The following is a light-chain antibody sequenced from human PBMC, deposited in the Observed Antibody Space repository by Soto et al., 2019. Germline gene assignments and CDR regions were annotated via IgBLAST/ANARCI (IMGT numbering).Light chain of an antibody. CDR1: SSDVGSYNL. J-gene: IGLJ2*01. Sequence: QSVLTQPASVSGSPGQSITISCTGTSSDVGSYNLVSWYQQHPGKAPKVIIYEGGKRPSGVSNRFSGSNTGIKASQTISGLQDEDEADYYCCSYSGNSSAEVFGGGTKLTVL. V-gene: IGLV2-23*01. CDR2: EGG. CDR3: CSYSGNSSAEV.